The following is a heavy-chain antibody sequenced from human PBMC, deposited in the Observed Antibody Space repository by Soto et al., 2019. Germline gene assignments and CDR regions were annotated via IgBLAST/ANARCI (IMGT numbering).Heavy chain of an antibody. J-gene: IGHJ4*02. V-gene: IGHV1-46*01. CDR3: ARDKYYDFWSGYYTPPSQFDY. CDR2: INPSGGST. Sequence: ASVKVSCKASGYTFTSYYMHWVRQAPGQGLEWMGIINPSGGSTSYAQKFQGRVTMTRDTSTSTAYMELSSLRSEDTAVYYCARDKYYDFWSGYYTPPSQFDYWGQGTLVTVSS. CDR1: GYTFTSYY. D-gene: IGHD3-3*01.